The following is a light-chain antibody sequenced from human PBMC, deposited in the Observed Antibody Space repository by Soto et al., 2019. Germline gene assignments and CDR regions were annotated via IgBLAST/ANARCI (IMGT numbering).Light chain of an antibody. CDR2: DAS. CDR1: QTVRNNY. CDR3: QQRTRWPMT. J-gene: IGKJ5*01. V-gene: IGKV3D-20*02. Sequence: TQSPVTLPPAPGLXAXRXXVXSQTVRNNYLAWYQQKPGQAPRLXIYDASSRATGIPDSFSGGGSGTDFTLTISRLEPEDFAVYYCQQRTRWPMTFGQGTRLEIK.